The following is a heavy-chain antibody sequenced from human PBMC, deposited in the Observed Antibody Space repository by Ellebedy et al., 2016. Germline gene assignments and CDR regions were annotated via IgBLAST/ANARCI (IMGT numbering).Heavy chain of an antibody. J-gene: IGHJ4*02. CDR2: ISSSSSTI. CDR3: AREWGLRYFDWLLNY. CDR1: GFTFKDYY. D-gene: IGHD3-9*01. Sequence: GESLKISXAASGFTFKDYYMSWIRQAPGKGLEWVSYISSSSSTIYYADSVKGRFTISRDNAKNSLYLQMNSLRAEDTAVYYCAREWGLRYFDWLLNYWGQGTLVTVSS. V-gene: IGHV3-11*01.